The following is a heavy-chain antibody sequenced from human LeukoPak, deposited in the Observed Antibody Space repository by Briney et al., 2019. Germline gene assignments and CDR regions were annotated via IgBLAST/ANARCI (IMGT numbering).Heavy chain of an antibody. V-gene: IGHV7-4-1*02. CDR2: INTNTGNP. J-gene: IGHJ4*02. Sequence: ASVKVSCKASGYTFINYAVNWVRQAPGQGLECMGWINTNTGNPTYAQGFTGRFVFSLDTSVSTAYLQISSLKAEDTAVYYRARRDTAQGVRYWGQGTLVTVSS. CDR3: ARRDTAQGVRY. D-gene: IGHD5-18*01. CDR1: GYTFINYA.